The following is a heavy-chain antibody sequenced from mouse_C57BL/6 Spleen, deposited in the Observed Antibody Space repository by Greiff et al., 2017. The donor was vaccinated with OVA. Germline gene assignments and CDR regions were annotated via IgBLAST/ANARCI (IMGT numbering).Heavy chain of an antibody. CDR2: IYPRSGNT. V-gene: IGHV1-81*01. J-gene: IGHJ2*01. CDR3: ARSDSSGPDY. CDR1: GYTFTSYG. D-gene: IGHD3-2*02. Sequence: VQVVESGAELARPGASVKLSCKASGYTFTSYGISWVKQRTGQGLEWIGEIYPRSGNTYYNEKFKGKATLTADKSSSTAYMELRSLTSEDSAVYFCARSDSSGPDYWGQGTTLTVSS.